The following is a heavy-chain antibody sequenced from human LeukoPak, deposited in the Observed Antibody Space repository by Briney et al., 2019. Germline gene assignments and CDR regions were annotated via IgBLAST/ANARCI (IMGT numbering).Heavy chain of an antibody. J-gene: IGHJ5*02. CDR3: ARDRYDSSGYYYNWFDP. Sequence: ASVKVSCKASGYTFTSYGISWVRQAPGQGLEWMGWISAYNGNTNYAQKLQGRVTMTTATSTSTAYMELRTLSSDDTAVYYCARDRYDSSGYYYNWFDPWGQGTLVTVSS. CDR1: GYTFTSYG. V-gene: IGHV1-18*01. CDR2: ISAYNGNT. D-gene: IGHD3-22*01.